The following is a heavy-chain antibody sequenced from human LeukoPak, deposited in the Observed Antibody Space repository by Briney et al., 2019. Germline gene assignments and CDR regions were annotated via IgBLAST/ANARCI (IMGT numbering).Heavy chain of an antibody. CDR1: GFTFSNYA. CDR2: INSGGGT. D-gene: IGHD2-8*01. CDR3: AKNRDAGVFDY. J-gene: IGHJ4*02. V-gene: IGHV3-23*01. Sequence: GGSLRLSCAASGFTFSNYAMSWVRQAPGKGLAWVSTINSGGGTYYADSVKGRFTISRDNSRNTLYLQMNSLRAEDTAEYFCAKNRDAGVFDYWGQGTLVTVSS.